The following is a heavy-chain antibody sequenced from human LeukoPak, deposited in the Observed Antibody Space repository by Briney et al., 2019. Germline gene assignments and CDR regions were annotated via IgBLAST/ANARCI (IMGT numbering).Heavy chain of an antibody. CDR1: GFTFSSYG. Sequence: GRSLRLSCAASGFTFSSYGMHWVRQAPGKGLEWVAVILYDGSNKYYADSVKGRFTISRDNSKNTLYLQMNSLRAEDTAVYYCAKGKGGGQWLVDWGQGTLVTVSS. CDR3: AKGKGGGQWLVD. J-gene: IGHJ4*02. D-gene: IGHD6-19*01. CDR2: ILYDGSNK. V-gene: IGHV3-30*18.